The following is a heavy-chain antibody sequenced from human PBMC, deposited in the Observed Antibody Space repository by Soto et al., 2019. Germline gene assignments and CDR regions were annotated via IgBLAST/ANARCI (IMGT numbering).Heavy chain of an antibody. V-gene: IGHV1-46*01. J-gene: IGHJ3*02. D-gene: IGHD2-15*01. CDR1: VYTFTSYY. Sequence: VSCKASVYTFTSYYMHWVRQAPGQGLEWMGIINPSGGSTSYAQKFQGRVTMTRDTSTSTVYMELSSLRSEDTAVYYCAREPRYCSGGSCARGAFDIWGQGTMVTVSS. CDR3: AREPRYCSGGSCARGAFDI. CDR2: INPSGGST.